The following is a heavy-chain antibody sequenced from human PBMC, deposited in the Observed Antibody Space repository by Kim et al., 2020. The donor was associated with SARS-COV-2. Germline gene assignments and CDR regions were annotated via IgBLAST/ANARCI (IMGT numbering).Heavy chain of an antibody. V-gene: IGHV3-15*01. Sequence: GGSLRLFCAASGFIFNNAWMSWVRQAPGKGLEWVGRIKSKTDDGTREYAAPVKGRFTISRDDSKNTLYLHMNSLKTEDTAVYYCTTDVFNSNYFWGQGTL. CDR1: GFIFNNAW. D-gene: IGHD4-4*01. J-gene: IGHJ4*02. CDR3: TTDVFNSNYF. CDR2: IKSKTDDGTR.